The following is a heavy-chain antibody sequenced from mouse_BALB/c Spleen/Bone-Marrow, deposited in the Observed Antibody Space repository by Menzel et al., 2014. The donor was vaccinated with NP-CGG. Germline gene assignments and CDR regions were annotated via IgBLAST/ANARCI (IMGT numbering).Heavy chain of an antibody. CDR3: TRGRRDAMDY. CDR1: GYTFTSYY. V-gene: IGHV1S16*01. J-gene: IGHJ4*01. Sequence: GAELVKPGASVKLSCKASGYTFTSYYMYWVKQRPGQGLEWIGEINLSNGGTNFNEKFKSKATLTVDKSSSTAYMQLSSLTSEDSAVYYCTRGRRDAMDYWGQGTSVTVSS. CDR2: INLSNGGT.